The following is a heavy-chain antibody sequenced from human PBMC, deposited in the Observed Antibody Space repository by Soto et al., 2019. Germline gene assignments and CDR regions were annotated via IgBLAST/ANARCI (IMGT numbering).Heavy chain of an antibody. CDR1: ASTFSSYA. CDR2: ISGSGGST. Sequence: GGPLRLSWTASASTFSSYAMSSRRQAPGKGVEWVSAISGSGGSTDDADSVKGRVTSSRDNCKNTLYLQMNSLRAEDTAVYYCAKTPGWELRAFDIWGQGTMVTVSS. D-gene: IGHD1-26*01. CDR3: AKTPGWELRAFDI. V-gene: IGHV3-23*01. J-gene: IGHJ3*02.